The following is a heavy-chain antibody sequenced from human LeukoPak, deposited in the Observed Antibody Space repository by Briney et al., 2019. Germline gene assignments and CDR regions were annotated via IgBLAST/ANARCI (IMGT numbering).Heavy chain of an antibody. CDR1: GGTFSSYA. CDR2: IIPIFGTA. J-gene: IGHJ6*03. V-gene: IGHV1-69*06. D-gene: IGHD5-18*01. CDR3: ARRTAVVTPGYYYYYYMDV. Sequence: SVKVSCKASGGTFSSYAISWVRQAPGQGLEWMGGIIPIFGTANYAQKFQGRVTITADKSTSTAYMELSSLRSEDTAVYYCARRTAVVTPGYYYYYYMDVWGKGTTVTVSS.